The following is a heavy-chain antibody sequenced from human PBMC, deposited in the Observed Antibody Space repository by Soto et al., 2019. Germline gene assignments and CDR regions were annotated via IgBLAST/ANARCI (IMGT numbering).Heavy chain of an antibody. CDR3: ARDRYSGYNSQFDY. Sequence: ASVKVSCKASGYIFTGYYIHWVRQAPGQGLEWMGWINPNTRGTHSAQRFQGRVTMTRDTSISTAYMELSSLRSDDSAVYYCARDRYSGYNSQFDYWGQGTLITVSS. V-gene: IGHV1-2*02. D-gene: IGHD5-12*01. CDR1: GYIFTGYY. CDR2: INPNTRGT. J-gene: IGHJ4*02.